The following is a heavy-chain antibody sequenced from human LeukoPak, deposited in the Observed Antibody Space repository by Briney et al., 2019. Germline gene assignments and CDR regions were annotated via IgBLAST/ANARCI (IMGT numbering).Heavy chain of an antibody. CDR1: GFSFGSYG. Sequence: GRSLRLSCAASGFSFGSYGMHWVRQAPGKGLEWVAVISNDGSITKYGDSVRGRFTISRDNSKNTLYVQMNSLRTDDAAVYYCAKSKSPYPMDYIFDFWGQGARVTVSS. J-gene: IGHJ4*02. D-gene: IGHD4-11*01. V-gene: IGHV3-30*18. CDR3: AKSKSPYPMDYIFDF. CDR2: ISNDGSIT.